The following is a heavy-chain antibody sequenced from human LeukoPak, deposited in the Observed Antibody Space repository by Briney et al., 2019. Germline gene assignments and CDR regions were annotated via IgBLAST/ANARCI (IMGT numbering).Heavy chain of an antibody. Sequence: ASVKVSCKASGYTFTSYGISWVRQAPGQGLEWMGWISAYNGNTNYAQKLQGRVTMTTDTSTSTAYMELRSLRSDDTAVYYCARAPHYYGSGVDDYWGQGTLVTVSS. D-gene: IGHD3-10*01. CDR3: ARAPHYYGSGVDDY. J-gene: IGHJ4*02. CDR1: GYTFTSYG. CDR2: ISAYNGNT. V-gene: IGHV1-18*01.